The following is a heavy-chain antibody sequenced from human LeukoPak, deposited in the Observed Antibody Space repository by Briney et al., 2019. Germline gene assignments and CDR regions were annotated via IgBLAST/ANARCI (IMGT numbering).Heavy chain of an antibody. Sequence: GASVNVSCKASGYTFTGYYMHWVRQAPGQGLEWMGWINPNSGGTNYAQKFQGRVTMTRDTSISTAYMELSRLRSDDTAVYYCARDMSRDDYYGMDVWGQGTAVTVSS. D-gene: IGHD2-21*02. CDR3: ARDMSRDDYYGMDV. V-gene: IGHV1-2*02. CDR1: GYTFTGYY. CDR2: INPNSGGT. J-gene: IGHJ6*02.